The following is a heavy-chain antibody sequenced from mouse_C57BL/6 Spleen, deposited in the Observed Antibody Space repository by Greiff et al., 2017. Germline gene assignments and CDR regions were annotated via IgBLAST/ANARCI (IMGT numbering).Heavy chain of an antibody. V-gene: IGHV1-50*01. CDR1: GYTFTSYW. J-gene: IGHJ3*01. CDR2: IDPSDSYT. CDR3: ARGDYYGSSYGFAY. Sequence: QVQLQQPGAELVKPGASVKLSCKASGYTFTSYWMQWVNQRPGQGLEWIGEIDPSDSYTNYNQKFKGKATLTVDTSSSTAYMQLSSLTSEDSAVYYCARGDYYGSSYGFAYWGQGTLVTVSA. D-gene: IGHD1-1*01.